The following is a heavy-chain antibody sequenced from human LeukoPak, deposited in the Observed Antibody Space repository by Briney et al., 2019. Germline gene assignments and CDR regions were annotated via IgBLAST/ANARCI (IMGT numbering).Heavy chain of an antibody. CDR1: GFTVSSNY. V-gene: IGHV3-66*01. CDR3: ARDSKTPGNSILTGPQDYGMDV. Sequence: PGGSLRLSCAASGFTVSSNYMSWVRQAPGKGLEWVSVIYSGGSTYYADSVKGRFTISRDNAKNSLYLQMNSLRAEDTAVYYCARDSKTPGNSILTGPQDYGMDVWGQGTTVTVSS. CDR2: IYSGGST. J-gene: IGHJ6*02. D-gene: IGHD3-9*01.